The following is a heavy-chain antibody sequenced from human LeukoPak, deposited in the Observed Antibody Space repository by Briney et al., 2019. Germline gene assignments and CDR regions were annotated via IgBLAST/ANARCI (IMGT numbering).Heavy chain of an antibody. CDR2: FDPEDGKT. Sequence: GASVKVSCKVSGYTLTELSMHWVRQAPGKGLEWVGGFDPEDGKTIYAHKFQGRVTMSEDTSTDTAYMELSSLRSEDTAVYHCATERSGDGYYYGMGVWGQGTTVTVSS. J-gene: IGHJ6*02. V-gene: IGHV1-24*01. CDR1: GYTLTELS. D-gene: IGHD6-25*01. CDR3: ATERSGDGYYYGMGV.